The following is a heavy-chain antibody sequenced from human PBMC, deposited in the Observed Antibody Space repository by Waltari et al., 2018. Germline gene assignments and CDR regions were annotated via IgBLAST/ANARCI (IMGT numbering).Heavy chain of an antibody. D-gene: IGHD3-3*01. CDR3: ARDWRAGFFGVVRDTSFDY. J-gene: IGHJ4*02. Sequence: QVQLQESGPGLVKPSETLSLTCTVSGYSISSDYFWGWIRQPPGKGLEWIGSISHSGSTYYNPYLKSRVTISVDTSKNQFSLKVSSVTAADTAIYYCARDWRAGFFGVVRDTSFDYWGQGSLVTVSS. CDR2: ISHSGST. CDR1: GYSISSDYF. V-gene: IGHV4-38-2*02.